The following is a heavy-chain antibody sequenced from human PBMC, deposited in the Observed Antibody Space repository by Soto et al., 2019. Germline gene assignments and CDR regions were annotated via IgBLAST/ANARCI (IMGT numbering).Heavy chain of an antibody. CDR2: ISGSGGST. D-gene: IGHD2-2*01. CDR3: AKDRVVVPPASPYYYGMDV. V-gene: IGHV3-23*01. Sequence: EMQLLESGGGLVQPGGSLRLSCAASEFTFSSYAMSWVRQAPGKGLEWVSVISGSGGSTYYADSVKGRFTISRDNSKNTLYLQMNSLRVEDTAVYYCAKDRVVVPPASPYYYGMDVWGQGTTVTVSS. CDR1: EFTFSSYA. J-gene: IGHJ6*02.